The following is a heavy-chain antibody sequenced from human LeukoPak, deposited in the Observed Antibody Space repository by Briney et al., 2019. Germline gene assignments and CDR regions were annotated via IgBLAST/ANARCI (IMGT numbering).Heavy chain of an antibody. V-gene: IGHV4-38-2*02. CDR2: IHHSGST. CDR1: GFSIRSGFY. Sequence: PSETLSLTCTVSGFSIRSGFYWGWIRPPPGKGMEWIGNIHHSGSTYYNPSLKSRVTISVDTSKNQFSLKVTSVTATDTAVYYCASDAPGLLGYWGQGTLVTVSS. CDR3: ASDAPGLLGY. D-gene: IGHD1-26*01. J-gene: IGHJ4*02.